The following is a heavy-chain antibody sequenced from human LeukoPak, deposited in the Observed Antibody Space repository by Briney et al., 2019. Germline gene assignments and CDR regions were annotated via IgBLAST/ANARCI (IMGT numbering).Heavy chain of an antibody. Sequence: PSETLSLTCTVSGGSISSSSYYWSWIRQPPGKGLEWIGYIYYSGSTNYNPSLKSRVTISVDTSKNRFSLKLSSVTAADTAVYYCGGDRWGSGSYYAPFDYWGQGTLVTVSS. CDR2: IYYSGST. CDR3: GGDRWGSGSYYAPFDY. J-gene: IGHJ4*02. V-gene: IGHV4-61*01. CDR1: GGSISSSSYY. D-gene: IGHD3-10*01.